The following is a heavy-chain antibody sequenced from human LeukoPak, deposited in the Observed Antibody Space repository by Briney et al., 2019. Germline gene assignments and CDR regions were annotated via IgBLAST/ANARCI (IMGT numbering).Heavy chain of an antibody. Sequence: ASVKVSCKASGYTFTGYYMHWVRQAPGQGLEWMGWINPNSGGTNYAQKFQGRVTMTRDTSISTAYMELSRLRSDDTAVYYCASTYCYGSGSYYPDYWGQGTLVTVSS. CDR3: ASTYCYGSGSYYPDY. J-gene: IGHJ4*02. CDR2: INPNSGGT. D-gene: IGHD3-10*01. V-gene: IGHV1-2*02. CDR1: GYTFTGYY.